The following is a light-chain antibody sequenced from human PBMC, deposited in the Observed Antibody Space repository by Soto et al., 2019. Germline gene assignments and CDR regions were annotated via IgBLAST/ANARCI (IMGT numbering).Light chain of an antibody. CDR1: SRDVGSYNL. J-gene: IGLJ1*01. CDR3: CSYAGSGTYV. Sequence: QSALTQPASVSGSPGQSITISCTGTSRDVGSYNLVSWYQQHPGKAPKLMIYEDSKRPSGVSTRSSGSKSGNTASLTISGLQAEDEADYYCCSYAGSGTYVFGTGTKVTVL. CDR2: EDS. V-gene: IGLV2-23*01.